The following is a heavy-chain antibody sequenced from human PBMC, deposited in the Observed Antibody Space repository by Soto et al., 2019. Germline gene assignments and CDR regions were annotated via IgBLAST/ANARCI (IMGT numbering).Heavy chain of an antibody. CDR2: IIPYYNTL. Sequence: QAQVVQSGAEVRKPGSSVKLSCKASEGTFNSYAIAWVRQAPGQGLEWMGGIIPYYNTLNYAQKFQDRVTITADDSTHTVYMELSSLRSDDTAVYFCASGASRWYPYFFASWAQGNLVTVSS. V-gene: IGHV1-69*01. J-gene: IGHJ4*02. CDR3: ASGASRWYPYFFAS. CDR1: EGTFNSYA. D-gene: IGHD6-13*01.